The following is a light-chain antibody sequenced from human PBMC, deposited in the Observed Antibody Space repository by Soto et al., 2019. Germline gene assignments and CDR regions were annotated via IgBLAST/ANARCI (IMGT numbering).Light chain of an antibody. CDR2: KAS. J-gene: IGKJ1*01. V-gene: IGKV1-5*03. CDR1: QSISSW. Sequence: DIQMTQSPSTLSASVGDRVTITCRASQSISSWLAWYQQKPGKAPKLLIYKASSLESGAPSRFSGSGSGTEFPLTISSLQPDDFATYYCQQYNSYPTFGQGTKVEIK. CDR3: QQYNSYPT.